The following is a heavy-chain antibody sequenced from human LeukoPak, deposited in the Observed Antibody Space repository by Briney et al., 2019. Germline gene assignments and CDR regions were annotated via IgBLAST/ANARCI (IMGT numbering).Heavy chain of an antibody. CDR3: ARDADSSSWSMYYYYGMDV. CDR2: ISSSSSYI. J-gene: IGHJ6*02. CDR1: GFTFSSYS. Sequence: GGSLRLSCAASGFTFSSYSMNWDRQAPGKGLEWVSSISSSSSYIYYADSVKGRFTISRDNAKNSLYLQMNSLRAEDTAVYYCARDADSSSWSMYYYYGMDVWGQGTTVTVSS. V-gene: IGHV3-21*01. D-gene: IGHD6-13*01.